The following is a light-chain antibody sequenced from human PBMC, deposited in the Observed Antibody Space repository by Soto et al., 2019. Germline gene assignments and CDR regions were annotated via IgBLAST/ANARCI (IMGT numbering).Light chain of an antibody. CDR3: LQTYRTPRT. J-gene: IGKJ1*01. V-gene: IGKV1-39*01. Sequence: DVQMTLSPSSLSASVGDRVTITCRASQTIATYVSWFQQKPGKAPKLLIYAASSLFSGIPSRFSGSGSGTDFTLTICSLQPEDFATYYCLQTYRTPRTFGQGTKVDIK. CDR2: AAS. CDR1: QTIATY.